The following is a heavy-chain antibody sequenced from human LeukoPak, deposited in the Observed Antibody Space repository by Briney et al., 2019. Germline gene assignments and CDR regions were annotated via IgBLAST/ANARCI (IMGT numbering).Heavy chain of an antibody. CDR1: GFTFSAFG. CDR2: IWNDGSYT. J-gene: IGHJ4*02. CDR3: ARACGGGCFIPYY. V-gene: IGHV3-33*01. D-gene: IGHD2-21*02. Sequence: GGSLRLSCAASGFTFSAFGMHWVRQAPGKGLEWVGIIWNDGSYTYYGNSVKGRFTISRDNSKNTVYLQMASLRAEDTAVYYCARACGGGCFIPYYWGQGALVTVSS.